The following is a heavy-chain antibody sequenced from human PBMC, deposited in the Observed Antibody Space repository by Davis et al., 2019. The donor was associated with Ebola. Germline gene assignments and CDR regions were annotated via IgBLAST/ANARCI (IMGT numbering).Heavy chain of an antibody. CDR2: IIPIFGTA. CDR1: GCTFSSYA. V-gene: IGHV1-69*13. D-gene: IGHD2-2*01. Sequence: AASVTVSCKASGCTFSSYAISWVRQAPGQGLEWMGGIIPIFGTANYAQKFQGRVTITADESTSTVYMELSSLRSEDTAVYYCAASTRIWFDPWGQGTLVTVSS. CDR3: AASTRIWFDP. J-gene: IGHJ5*02.